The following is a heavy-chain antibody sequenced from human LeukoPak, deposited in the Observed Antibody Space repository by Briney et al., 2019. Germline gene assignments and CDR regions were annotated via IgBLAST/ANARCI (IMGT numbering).Heavy chain of an antibody. Sequence: GESLRLSCEASGFTFSTYSMNWVRQAPGKGLEWVSYISSGSSTIYYAESVKGRFTISRDNAKNSLYLQMNSLRDEDTAVYYCARAASSGIAVAEDYWGQGTLVTVSS. CDR3: ARAASSGIAVAEDY. D-gene: IGHD6-19*01. J-gene: IGHJ4*02. CDR1: GFTFSTYS. CDR2: ISSGSSTI. V-gene: IGHV3-48*02.